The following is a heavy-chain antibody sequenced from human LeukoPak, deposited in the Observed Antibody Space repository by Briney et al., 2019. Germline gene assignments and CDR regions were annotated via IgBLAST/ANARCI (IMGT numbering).Heavy chain of an antibody. CDR1: GDSITSGSYY. CDR3: ARGYRFYFDY. D-gene: IGHD1-26*01. Sequence: SETLSLTCTVSGDSITSGSYYWSWIRQPAGKGLEWIGRIYIRGTTSYNPSLKSRVTISVDTSKNQFSLKLSSATAADTAVYYCARGYRFYFDYWGQGTLVSVSS. CDR2: IYIRGTT. J-gene: IGHJ4*02. V-gene: IGHV4-61*02.